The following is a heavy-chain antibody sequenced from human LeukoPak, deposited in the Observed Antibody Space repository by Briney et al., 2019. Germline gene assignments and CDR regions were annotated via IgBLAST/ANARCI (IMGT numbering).Heavy chain of an antibody. CDR1: GFTFSSYS. D-gene: IGHD2-15*01. Sequence: PGGSLRLSCAASGFTFSSYSMNWVRQAPGKGLEWVSSISSSSSYIYYADSVKGRFTISRDNAKNSLYLQMNSLRAEDTAVYYCARGMGYCSGGSCSVFQHWGQGTLVTVSS. CDR2: ISSSSSYI. CDR3: ARGMGYCSGGSCSVFQH. V-gene: IGHV3-21*01. J-gene: IGHJ1*01.